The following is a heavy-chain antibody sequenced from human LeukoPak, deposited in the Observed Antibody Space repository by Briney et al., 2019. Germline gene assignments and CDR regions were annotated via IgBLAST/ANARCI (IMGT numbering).Heavy chain of an antibody. CDR1: GFSFSSYW. V-gene: IGHV3-7*01. J-gene: IGHJ6*03. Sequence: GGSLRLSCAASGFSFSSYWMSWVRQAPGKGREWVANIKQDGTDKYYLDSVKGRFTISRDNAKNSLFLQMNSLRVEDTAVYFCARDQPLAVASWGYFYYYMDVWGKGTTVTVSS. D-gene: IGHD2-2*01. CDR3: ARDQPLAVASWGYFYYYMDV. CDR2: IKQDGTDK.